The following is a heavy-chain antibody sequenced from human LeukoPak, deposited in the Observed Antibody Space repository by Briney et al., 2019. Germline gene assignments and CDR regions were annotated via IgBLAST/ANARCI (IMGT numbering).Heavy chain of an antibody. CDR3: AREWVVPADNWFDP. Sequence: SETLSLTCTVSGGSISSYYWSWIRQPAGKGLEWIGRIYTSGSTNYNPSLKSRVTMSVDTSKNQFSLKLSSVTAADTAVYYCAREWVVPADNWFDPWGQGTLVTVSS. CDR1: GGSISSYY. V-gene: IGHV4-4*07. D-gene: IGHD2-2*01. CDR2: IYTSGST. J-gene: IGHJ5*02.